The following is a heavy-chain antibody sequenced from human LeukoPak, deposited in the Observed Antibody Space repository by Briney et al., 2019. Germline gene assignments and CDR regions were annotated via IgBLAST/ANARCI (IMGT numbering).Heavy chain of an antibody. CDR1: GDSISSYY. V-gene: IGHV4-4*07. CDR2: IYTSGTT. D-gene: IGHD2-8*01. J-gene: IGHJ4*02. CDR3: VREGTYCTLGVCYEY. Sequence: TSETLSLTCTVSGDSISSYYWSWIRQPAGKGLQWIGRIYTSGTTNYNPSLKSRLTMSIDTSKNQFSLRLSSVTAADTAVYYCVREGTYCTLGVCYEYWGQGTLVTVSS.